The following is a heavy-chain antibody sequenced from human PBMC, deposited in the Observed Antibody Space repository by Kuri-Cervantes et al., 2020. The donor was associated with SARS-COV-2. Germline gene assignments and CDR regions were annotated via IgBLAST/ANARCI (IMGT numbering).Heavy chain of an antibody. D-gene: IGHD6-19*01. CDR2: ISYDGSNK. Sequence: GGSLRLSCAASGFTFSSYGMHWVRQAPGKGLEWVAVISYDGSNKYYADSVKGRFTISRDNSKNTLYLQMNSLRAEDTAVYYCAKDLGYCSGWSMPGFDYWGQGTLVTVSS. V-gene: IGHV3-30*18. J-gene: IGHJ4*02. CDR3: AKDLGYCSGWSMPGFDY. CDR1: GFTFSSYG.